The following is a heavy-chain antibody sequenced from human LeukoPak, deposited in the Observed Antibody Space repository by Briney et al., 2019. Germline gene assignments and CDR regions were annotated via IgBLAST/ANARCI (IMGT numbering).Heavy chain of an antibody. V-gene: IGHV4-30-2*01. Sequence: SETLSLTCAVSGGSISSGGYSWSWIRQPPGKGLEWFVYIYDSGSSYDDSLLKSRVTISVDRSKNQFSLKLRSVTAAETAVYYCARFVSGSPGYYFDYWGQGTLVTVSS. CDR3: ARFVSGSPGYYFDY. CDR2: IYDSGSS. J-gene: IGHJ4*02. D-gene: IGHD3-10*01. CDR1: GGSISSGGYS.